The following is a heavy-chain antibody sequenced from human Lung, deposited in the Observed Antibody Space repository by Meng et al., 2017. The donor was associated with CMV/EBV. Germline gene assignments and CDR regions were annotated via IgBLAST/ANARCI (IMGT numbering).Heavy chain of an antibody. CDR1: SGSFSGYY. V-gene: IGHV4-34*01. CDR3: SRGEGAIAVVPAANYYGMDV. D-gene: IGHD2-2*01. J-gene: IGHJ6*02. Sequence: SETLSLXCAINSGSFSGYYWSWIRQPPGGAMEWIGEINQSGSPNYNPSLKSRVTMSIDTSEDQFSLKLSSVTAADTAVYYCSRGEGAIAVVPAANYYGMDVWGQGTTVTFSS. CDR2: INQSGSP.